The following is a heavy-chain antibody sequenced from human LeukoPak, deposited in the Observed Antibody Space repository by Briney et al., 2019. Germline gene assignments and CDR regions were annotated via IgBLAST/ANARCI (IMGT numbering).Heavy chain of an antibody. D-gene: IGHD5-12*01. CDR2: IYYSGST. J-gene: IGHJ4*02. CDR3: ASRASGYSGYGFDY. Sequence: PSETLSLTCTVSGGSISSGGYYWSWIRQHPGKGLEWIGYIYYSGSTYYNPSLKSRVTISVDTSKNQFSLKLSSVTAADTAVYYCASRASGYSGYGFDYWGQGTLVTVSS. CDR1: GGSISSGGYY. V-gene: IGHV4-31*03.